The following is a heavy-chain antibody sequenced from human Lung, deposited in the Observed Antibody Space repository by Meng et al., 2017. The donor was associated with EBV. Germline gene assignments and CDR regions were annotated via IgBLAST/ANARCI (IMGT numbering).Heavy chain of an antibody. V-gene: IGHV3-30-3*01. Sequence: ARLVGSGRRVVPPGRSLGLTCAAAGFDFDPYAFHWVRQAPGKGLEWVAVISDTGHNKYFADSVRGRFTISRDNSKNMVSLQMNSLRPGDTATYYCAIIPYSNAWGQGTLVTVSS. CDR1: GFDFDPYA. CDR3: AIIPYSNA. D-gene: IGHD4-11*01. J-gene: IGHJ5*02. CDR2: ISDTGHNK.